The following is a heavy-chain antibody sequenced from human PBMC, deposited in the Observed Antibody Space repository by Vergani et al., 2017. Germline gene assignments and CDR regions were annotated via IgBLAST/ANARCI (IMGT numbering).Heavy chain of an antibody. V-gene: IGHV1-8*02. J-gene: IGHJ5*02. CDR3: ARVRTRERTTDDYRFDP. D-gene: IGHD4-11*01. Sequence: QVQLVQSGAEVKKPGSSVKVSCKASGGTFSSYAINWVRQATGQGLEWMGWMNPNSGNTGYAQKFQGRITMTRDTSMSTAYMELSSIRSDDTAVYYCARVRTRERTTDDYRFDPWGQGTLVTVSS. CDR2: MNPNSGNT. CDR1: GGTFSSYA.